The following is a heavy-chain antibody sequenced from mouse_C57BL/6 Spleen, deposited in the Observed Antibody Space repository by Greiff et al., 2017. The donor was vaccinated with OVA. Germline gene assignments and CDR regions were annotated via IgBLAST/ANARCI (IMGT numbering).Heavy chain of an antibody. D-gene: IGHD1-1*01. V-gene: IGHV1-80*01. CDR2: IYPGDGDT. CDR3: AKSPITTVRMDY. CDR1: GYAFSSYW. Sequence: VQLKQSGAELVKPGASVKISCKASGYAFSSYWMNWVKQRPGKGLEWIGQIYPGDGDTNYNGKFKGKATLTADKSSSTAYMQLSSLTSEDSAVYFCAKSPITTVRMDYWGQGTSVTVSS. J-gene: IGHJ4*01.